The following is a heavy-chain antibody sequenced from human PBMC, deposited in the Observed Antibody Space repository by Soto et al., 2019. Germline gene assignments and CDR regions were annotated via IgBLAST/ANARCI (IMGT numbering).Heavy chain of an antibody. Sequence: SVKVSCKASGGTFSSYAISWVRQAPGQGLEWMGGIIPIFGTANYAQKFQGRVTITADESTSTAYMELSSLRSEDTAVYYCATNPLLWSAPYYFDYWGQGTLVTVSS. CDR3: ATNPLLWSAPYYFDY. V-gene: IGHV1-69*13. D-gene: IGHD3-3*01. J-gene: IGHJ4*02. CDR1: GGTFSSYA. CDR2: IIPIFGTA.